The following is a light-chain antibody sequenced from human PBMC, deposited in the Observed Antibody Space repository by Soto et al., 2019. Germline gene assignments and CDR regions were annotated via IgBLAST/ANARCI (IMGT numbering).Light chain of an antibody. J-gene: IGKJ2*01. CDR3: QQRSNWPPRNT. CDR1: QSVSSY. Sequence: EIVLTQSPATLSLSPGERATLSCRASQSVSSYLAWYQQKPGQAPRLLIYDASNRATGIPARFSGSRSGTDFTLTISSLEPEDFAVYYCQQRSNWPPRNTFGQGTKLEIK. V-gene: IGKV3-11*01. CDR2: DAS.